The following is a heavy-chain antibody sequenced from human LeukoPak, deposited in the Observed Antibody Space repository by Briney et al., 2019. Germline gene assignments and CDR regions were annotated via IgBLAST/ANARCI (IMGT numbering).Heavy chain of an antibody. CDR2: IRYDGSNK. V-gene: IGHV3-30*02. Sequence: PGGSLRLSCAASGFTFSSYGMHWVRQAPGKGLEWVAFIRYDGSNKYYADSVKGRFTISRDNSKNTLYLQMNSLRAEDTAVYYCAKDGGLLWFGELPHQPDYWGQGTLVTVSS. J-gene: IGHJ4*02. D-gene: IGHD3-10*01. CDR3: AKDGGLLWFGELPHQPDY. CDR1: GFTFSSYG.